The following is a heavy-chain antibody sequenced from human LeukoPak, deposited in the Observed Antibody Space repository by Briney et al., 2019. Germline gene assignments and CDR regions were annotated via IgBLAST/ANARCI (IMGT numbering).Heavy chain of an antibody. J-gene: IGHJ6*03. CDR2: MNPKSGNT. CDR1: GYTFTSCE. D-gene: IGHD3-10*01. V-gene: IGHV1-8*01. CDR3: ARDYGSGSHYYYYYMDV. Sequence: GASVKVSCKASGYTFTSCEINRVRQATGQGLEGMGWMNPKSGNTSYAQKFQGRVTMTRNTSISTAYMGLSSLRSEDTAVYYCARDYGSGSHYYYYYMDVWGKGTTVTVSS.